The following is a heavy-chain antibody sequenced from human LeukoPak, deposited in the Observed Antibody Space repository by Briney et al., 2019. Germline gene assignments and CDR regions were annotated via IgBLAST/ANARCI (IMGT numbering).Heavy chain of an antibody. J-gene: IGHJ4*02. CDR3: AKGPPEGPFDY. CDR1: GFTFSNYA. V-gene: IGHV3-23*01. CDR2: ISGSGGST. Sequence: GGSLRLSCAAHGFTFSNYAMSSVRQAPGKGLEWVSAISGSGGSTYYADSVKGRFTISRDNSKNTLYLQMNSLRAGDTAVYYCAKGPPEGPFDYWGQGTLVTVSS.